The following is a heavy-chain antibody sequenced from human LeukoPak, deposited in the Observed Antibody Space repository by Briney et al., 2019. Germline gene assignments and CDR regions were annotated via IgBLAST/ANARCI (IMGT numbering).Heavy chain of an antibody. CDR3: ARSKYYYGSGDTFDY. J-gene: IGHJ4*02. CDR2: IYPGDSDT. CDR1: GYSFTSYW. D-gene: IGHD3-10*01. V-gene: IGHV5-51*01. Sequence: GESLKNSCKGSGYSFTSYWIGWVRQMPGKGLEWMGIIYPGDSDTRYSPSFQGQVTISADKSISTAYLQWSSLKASDTAMYYCARSKYYYGSGDTFDYWGQGTLVTVSS.